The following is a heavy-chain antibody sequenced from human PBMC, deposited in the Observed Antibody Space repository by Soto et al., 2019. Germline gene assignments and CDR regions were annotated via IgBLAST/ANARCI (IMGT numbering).Heavy chain of an antibody. CDR2: ISGSGGTT. Sequence: EVQLLESGGGLVQPGGSLRLSCAASGFTFSSYAMSWVRHAPGKGLEWVSAISGSGGTTYYADSVKGRFTFSRDNSKNTLYLQMNSLRAEDTAVYYCAKTANGWFSAFDIWGQGTLVKVSS. CDR3: AKTANGWFSAFDI. V-gene: IGHV3-23*01. J-gene: IGHJ3*02. CDR1: GFTFSSYA. D-gene: IGHD6-19*01.